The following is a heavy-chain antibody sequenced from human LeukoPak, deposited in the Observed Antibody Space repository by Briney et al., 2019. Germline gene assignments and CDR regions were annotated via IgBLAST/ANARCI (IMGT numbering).Heavy chain of an antibody. D-gene: IGHD6-6*01. Sequence: TPSETMSLTCTVSGGSISSGDYYWSWIRQPPGKGLEWIGYIYYSGSTYYNPSLKSRVTISVDTSKNQFSLKLSSVTAADTAVHYCARAPDYSSSSVFGFDPWGQGTLVTVSS. CDR3: ARAPDYSSSSVFGFDP. CDR1: GGSISSGDYY. CDR2: IYYSGST. J-gene: IGHJ5*02. V-gene: IGHV4-30-4*08.